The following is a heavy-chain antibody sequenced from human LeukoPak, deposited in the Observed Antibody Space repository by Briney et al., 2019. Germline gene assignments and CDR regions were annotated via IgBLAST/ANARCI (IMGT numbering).Heavy chain of an antibody. CDR2: IKPDGSEK. CDR1: GFTFSDYG. CDR3: TTDWHFGDLRNY. V-gene: IGHV3-7*01. Sequence: PGGSLRLSCAASGFTFSDYGMSWVRQAPGKGLEWVGNIKPDGSEKYYVDSVKGRFTISRDNAKNSLYLQMISLRVEDTAVYYCTTDWHFGDLRNYWGQGTLVIVSS. D-gene: IGHD3-10*01. J-gene: IGHJ1*01.